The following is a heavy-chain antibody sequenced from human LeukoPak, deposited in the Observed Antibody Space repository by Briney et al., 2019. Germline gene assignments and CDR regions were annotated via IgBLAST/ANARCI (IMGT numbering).Heavy chain of an antibody. CDR3: AKVGYCSGGSCTSGAFDI. V-gene: IGHV3-30*02. CDR2: IRYGGSNK. D-gene: IGHD2-15*01. Sequence: GGSLRLSCAASGFTFSSYGMHWVRQAPGKGLEWVAFIRYGGSNKYYADSVKGRFTISRDNSKNSLYLQMNSLRAEDTAVYYCAKVGYCSGGSCTSGAFDIWGKGTMVTVSS. CDR1: GFTFSSYG. J-gene: IGHJ3*02.